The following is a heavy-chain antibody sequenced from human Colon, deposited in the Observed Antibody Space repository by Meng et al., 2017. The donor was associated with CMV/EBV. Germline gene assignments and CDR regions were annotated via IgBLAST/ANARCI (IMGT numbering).Heavy chain of an antibody. D-gene: IGHD4-11*01. CDR2: MNPNSGGT. V-gene: IGHV1-2*02. CDR1: GYTFTAYY. Sequence: ASVKVTCKASGYTFTAYYMLWIRQAPGQGLECMGWMNPNSGGTMPAQKFKGRVTMTRDTSIATAYMELSRLTPDDTAVYYCVRDLKGTSVTTRGLYGMDIWGQGTTVTVSS. CDR3: VRDLKGTSVTTRGLYGMDI. J-gene: IGHJ6*02.